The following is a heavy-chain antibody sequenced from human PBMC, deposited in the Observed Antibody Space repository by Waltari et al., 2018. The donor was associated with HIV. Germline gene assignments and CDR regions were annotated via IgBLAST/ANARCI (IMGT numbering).Heavy chain of an antibody. J-gene: IGHJ3*01. D-gene: IGHD6-6*01. Sequence: EVQLVESGGGLVQPGGSLRLSCGASGFTFSRYWMHWVRQAPGKGLVWVSRIGSEWASTNDADSVKGRVTISRDNAKNTLSLKMNSLSVEDTAVYYCVRAGRSSDGFDVWGQGTMVTVSS. CDR1: GFTFSRYW. V-gene: IGHV3-74*01. CDR2: IGSEWAST. CDR3: VRAGRSSDGFDV.